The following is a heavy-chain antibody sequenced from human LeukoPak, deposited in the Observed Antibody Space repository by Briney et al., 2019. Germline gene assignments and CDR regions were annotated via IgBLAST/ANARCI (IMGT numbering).Heavy chain of an antibody. V-gene: IGHV4-39*07. CDR1: GGSISSSSFY. J-gene: IGHJ4*02. Sequence: ASETLSLTCSVSGGSISSSSFYWGWVRHPPGKGLEWVGSIYYSGRTYNHPSLKRRVTMSVHTSKSYFSLKLNSVTVAHPAVSYCARVRFSIASDNYGGSYRSFDFWGQGTLVTVSS. CDR3: ARVRFSIASDNYGGSYRSFDF. CDR2: IYYSGRT. D-gene: IGHD1-26*01.